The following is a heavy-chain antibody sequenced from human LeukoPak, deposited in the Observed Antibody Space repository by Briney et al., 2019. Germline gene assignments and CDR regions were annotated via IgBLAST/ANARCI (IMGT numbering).Heavy chain of an antibody. J-gene: IGHJ5*02. CDR2: ISSSSSTI. V-gene: IGHV3-48*02. CDR3: VRDREDGYNSRFDP. D-gene: IGHD5-12*01. Sequence: GGSLRPSCAASGFTFSSYSMNWVRQAPGKGLEWVSYISSSSSTIYYADSVKGRFTISRDNAKNSLYLQMNSLRDEDTAVYYCVRDREDGYNSRFDPWGQGTLVTVSS. CDR1: GFTFSSYS.